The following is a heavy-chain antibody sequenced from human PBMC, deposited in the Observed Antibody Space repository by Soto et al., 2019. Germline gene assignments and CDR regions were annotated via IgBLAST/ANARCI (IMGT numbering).Heavy chain of an antibody. Sequence: QVQLQESGPGLVKPSQTLSLTCTVCGGSISSGDYYWSWIRQPPGKGLEWIGYIYYSGSTYYNPSLKSRVILSVHTSKNQFSLMLSSVTAADTAVYYCAREKAAREFYYDAFDIWGQGTMVTVSS. D-gene: IGHD3-10*01. V-gene: IGHV4-30-4*01. CDR3: AREKAAREFYYDAFDI. CDR1: GGSISSGDYY. CDR2: IYYSGST. J-gene: IGHJ3*02.